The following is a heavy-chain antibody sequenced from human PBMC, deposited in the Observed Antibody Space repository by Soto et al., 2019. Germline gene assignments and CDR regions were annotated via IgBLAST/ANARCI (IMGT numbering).Heavy chain of an antibody. CDR3: ARDPASTVTTWDNWFDP. CDR1: GFTFSSYS. J-gene: IGHJ5*02. D-gene: IGHD4-4*01. Sequence: GGSLRLSCAASGFTFSSYSMNWVRQAPGKGLEWVSSISSSSSYIYYADSVKGRFTISRDNAKNSLYLQMNSLRAEDTAVYYCARDPASTVTTWDNWFDPWGQGTLVTVSS. CDR2: ISSSSSYI. V-gene: IGHV3-21*01.